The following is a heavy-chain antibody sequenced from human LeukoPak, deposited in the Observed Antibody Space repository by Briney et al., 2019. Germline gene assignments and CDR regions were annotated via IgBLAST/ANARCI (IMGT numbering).Heavy chain of an antibody. CDR1: GFSFSSNA. Sequence: GGSLRLSCAASGFSFSSNAMSWVRQAPGKGLEWVSAISATGGNTHSADSVKGRFAISRDSSKNTLYLQMNSLRAEDTAVYYCARELTTLDYWGQGTLVTVSS. D-gene: IGHD1-1*01. V-gene: IGHV3-23*01. J-gene: IGHJ4*02. CDR2: ISATGGNT. CDR3: ARELTTLDY.